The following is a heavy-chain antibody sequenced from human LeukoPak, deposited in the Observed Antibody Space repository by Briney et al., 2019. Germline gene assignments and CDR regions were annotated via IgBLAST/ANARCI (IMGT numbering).Heavy chain of an antibody. Sequence: SATLSLTCAVYGGSFSGYYWSWIRQPPGKGLEWIGEINHSGTTNYNPSLKSRVTISVDTSKNQFSLKLSSVTAADTAVYYCARRLVVVAATPPLYYGMDVWGQGTTVTVSS. CDR2: INHSGTT. CDR1: GGSFSGYY. J-gene: IGHJ6*02. D-gene: IGHD2-15*01. V-gene: IGHV4-34*01. CDR3: ARRLVVVAATPPLYYGMDV.